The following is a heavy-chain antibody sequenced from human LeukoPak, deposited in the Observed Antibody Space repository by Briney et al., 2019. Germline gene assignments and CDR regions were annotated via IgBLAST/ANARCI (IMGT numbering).Heavy chain of an antibody. CDR1: GFTFTNTW. V-gene: IGHV3-15*01. CDR3: ATLTVRGVINI. J-gene: IGHJ4*02. D-gene: IGHD3-10*01. Sequence: PGGSLRLSCVAFGFTFTNTWINWVRQAPGKVLEWVGRIQSKTDGGTTEYAAPVKGRFTISRDDSKTTLYLQMNSLKTEDTAVYYCATLTVRGVINIWGQGTPVIGSS. CDR2: IQSKTDGGTT.